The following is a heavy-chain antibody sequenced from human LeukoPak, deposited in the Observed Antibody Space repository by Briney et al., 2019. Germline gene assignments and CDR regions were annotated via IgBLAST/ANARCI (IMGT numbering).Heavy chain of an antibody. CDR1: GGTFSSYA. CDR3: ARGPPNWGFDF. J-gene: IGHJ4*02. V-gene: IGHV1-8*02. CDR2: MSPNSGDT. D-gene: IGHD7-27*01. Sequence: ASVKVSCKASGGTFSSYAINWVRHATGQWLEWMGWMSPNSGDTGYAQKFQGRVTMTRDTSISTAFMELTSLRSEDTAVYYCARGPPNWGFDFWGQGALVTVSS.